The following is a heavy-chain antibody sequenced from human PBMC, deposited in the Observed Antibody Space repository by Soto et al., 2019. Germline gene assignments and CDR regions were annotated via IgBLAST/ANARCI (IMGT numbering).Heavy chain of an antibody. CDR3: ARDGYYDILTGSSRQRRRGYYYYMDV. J-gene: IGHJ6*03. Sequence: ASVKVSCKASGYTFTSYGISWVRQAPGQGLEWMGWISAYNGNTNYAQKLQGRVTMTTDTSTSTAYMELRSLRSDDTAVYYCARDGYYDILTGSSRQRRRGYYYYMDVWGKGTTVTVSS. V-gene: IGHV1-18*01. CDR1: GYTFTSYG. CDR2: ISAYNGNT. D-gene: IGHD3-9*01.